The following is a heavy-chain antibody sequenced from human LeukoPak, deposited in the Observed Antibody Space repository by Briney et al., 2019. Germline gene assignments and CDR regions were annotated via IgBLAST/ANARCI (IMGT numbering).Heavy chain of an antibody. CDR2: IYYSGST. V-gene: IGHV4-31*03. CDR1: GGSISSGGYY. CDR3: ARRTTYEAGYTSGWYDY. J-gene: IGHJ4*02. D-gene: IGHD6-19*01. Sequence: SETLSLTCTVSGGSISSGGYYWSWIRQHPGKGLEWIGYIYYSGSTYYNPSLKGRVTISVDTSKNQSSLKLSSVTPADTAVYYCARRTTYEAGYTSGWYDYWGQGILVTVSS.